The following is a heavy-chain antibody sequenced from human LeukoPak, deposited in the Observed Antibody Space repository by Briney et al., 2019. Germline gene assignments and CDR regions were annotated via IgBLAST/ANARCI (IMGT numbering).Heavy chain of an antibody. D-gene: IGHD6-13*01. CDR1: GYTFSGYY. J-gene: IGHJ1*01. CDR3: ARASLASAGTRF. V-gene: IGHV1-2*06. CDR2: INARNGDT. Sequence: EASVKVSCKASGYTFSGYYIHWVRQAPGRGLEWVGRINARNGDTNYAQKFQGRVILTRDTSITTSYMEVISLTSDDTAVYYCARASLASAGTRFWGQGTLVIVSS.